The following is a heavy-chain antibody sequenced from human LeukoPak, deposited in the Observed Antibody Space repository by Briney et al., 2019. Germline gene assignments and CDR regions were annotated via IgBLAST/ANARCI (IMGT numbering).Heavy chain of an antibody. J-gene: IGHJ4*02. D-gene: IGHD2-2*01. V-gene: IGHV3-7*01. CDR3: ARDSCSSTSCSFFDF. Sequence: GGSLRLSCAASGFTFSNYWMTWVRQAPGKGLEWVANIKEDGSEIYYVDSVKGRFTISRDNAKNSLYLQMNSLRAEDTAVYYCARDSCSSTSCSFFDFWGQGTVVTVSS. CDR2: IKEDGSEI. CDR1: GFTFSNYW.